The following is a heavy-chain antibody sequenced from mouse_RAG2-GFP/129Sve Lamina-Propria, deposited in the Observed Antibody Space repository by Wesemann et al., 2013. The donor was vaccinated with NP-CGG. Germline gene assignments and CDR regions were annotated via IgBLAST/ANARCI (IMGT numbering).Heavy chain of an antibody. Sequence: EVMLVESGGGLVKPGGSLKLSCAASGFTFSSYTMSWVRQTPAKRLEWVATISSGGGNTYYPDSVKGRFTISRDNARNTLYLQMSSLRSEDTAMYYCARRSYYSYDATGFDYWGQGTTLTVSS. J-gene: IGHJ2*01. CDR3: ARRSYYSYDATGFDY. D-gene: IGHD2-12*01. V-gene: IGHV5-9*01. CDR1: GFTFSSYT. CDR2: ISSGGGNT.